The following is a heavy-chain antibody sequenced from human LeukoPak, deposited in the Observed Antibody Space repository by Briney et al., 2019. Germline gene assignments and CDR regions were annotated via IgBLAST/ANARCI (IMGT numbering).Heavy chain of an antibody. CDR2: MNPNSGNT. D-gene: IGHD2-15*01. CDR3: ARGARGTLLDY. Sequence: ASVKVSCKASGYTFTCYDINWVRQATGQGLEWMGRMNPNSGNTGYAQKFQGRVAMTRNTSISTAYMELSSLRSEDTAVYYCARGARGTLLDYWGQGTLVTVSS. J-gene: IGHJ4*02. V-gene: IGHV1-8*01. CDR1: GYTFTCYD.